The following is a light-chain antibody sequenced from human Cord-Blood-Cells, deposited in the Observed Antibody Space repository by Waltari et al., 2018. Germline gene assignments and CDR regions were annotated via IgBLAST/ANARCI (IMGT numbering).Light chain of an antibody. CDR3: QQRSNWPRA. CDR1: QGVSSY. J-gene: IGKJ2*01. CDR2: DAS. Sequence: EIVLTQSPATLSLSPGERATLSCGASQGVSSYLAWYQQKPGQAPRPLIYDASNRATGIPARFSGSASGTDFTLTISSLEPEDFAVYYCQQRSNWPRAFGQGTKLEIK. V-gene: IGKV3-11*01.